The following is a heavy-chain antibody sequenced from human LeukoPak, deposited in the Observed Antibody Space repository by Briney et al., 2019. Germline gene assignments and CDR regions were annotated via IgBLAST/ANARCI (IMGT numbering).Heavy chain of an antibody. CDR1: AFTFSNHW. CDR3: AKGSLGYSSSWYDFDY. Sequence: PGGSLRLSCAASAFTFSNHWMHWVRHAPGKGLVWVSDISSDGSRTFYADSVKGRFTISRDNSKNTLYLQMNSPRAEDTAVYYCAKGSLGYSSSWYDFDYWGQGTLVTVSS. CDR2: ISSDGSRT. J-gene: IGHJ4*02. V-gene: IGHV3-74*01. D-gene: IGHD6-13*01.